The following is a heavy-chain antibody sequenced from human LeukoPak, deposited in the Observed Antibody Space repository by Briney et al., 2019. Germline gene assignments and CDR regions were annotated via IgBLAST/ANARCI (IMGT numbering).Heavy chain of an antibody. V-gene: IGHV1-69*13. J-gene: IGHJ4*02. CDR2: IIPIFGTA. CDR3: ASYYSDPFSSSWLYFDY. CDR1: GYTFTDYY. D-gene: IGHD6-13*01. Sequence: ASVKVSCKASGYTFTDYYMHWVRQAPGQGLEWMGGIIPIFGTANYAQKFQGRVTITADESTSTAYMELSSLRSEDTAVYYCASYYSDPFSSSWLYFDYWGQGTLVTVSS.